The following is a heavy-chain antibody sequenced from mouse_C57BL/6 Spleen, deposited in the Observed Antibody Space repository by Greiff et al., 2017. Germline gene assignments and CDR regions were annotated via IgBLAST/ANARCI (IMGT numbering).Heavy chain of an antibody. CDR3: ARSPLYYDYENDAMDY. D-gene: IGHD2-4*01. J-gene: IGHJ4*01. CDR1: GYTFTSYW. V-gene: IGHV1-72*01. CDR2: IDPNSGGT. Sequence: QVQLQQSGAELVKPGASVKLSCKASGYTFTSYWMHWVKQRPGRGLEWIGRIDPNSGGTKYNEKFKSKATLTVDKPSSTAYMQLSSLTSEDSAVYYCARSPLYYDYENDAMDYWGQGTSVTVSS.